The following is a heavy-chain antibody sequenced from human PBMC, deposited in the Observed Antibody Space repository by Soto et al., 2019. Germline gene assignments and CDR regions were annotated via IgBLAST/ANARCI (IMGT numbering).Heavy chain of an antibody. CDR3: ANRGEIYGVGLDV. CDR2: ITASSGST. D-gene: IGHD3-3*01. V-gene: IGHV3-23*01. Sequence: VGSLRVSCAASGFTFSSSAMRWVRQAPGKGLEWVSTITASSGSTHYADSVKGRFTISRDNSKNTLYLQMNSLTAEDTAVYYCANRGEIYGVGLDVWGQGTTVTVSS. CDR1: GFTFSSSA. J-gene: IGHJ6*02.